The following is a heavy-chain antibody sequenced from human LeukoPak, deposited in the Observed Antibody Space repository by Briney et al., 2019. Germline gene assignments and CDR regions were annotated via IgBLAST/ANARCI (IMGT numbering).Heavy chain of an antibody. D-gene: IGHD6-13*01. J-gene: IGHJ4*02. V-gene: IGHV3-48*04. CDR3: AKPYSSSWYGAYYFDY. CDR2: ISSSGSTI. CDR1: GFTFSSYS. Sequence: GGSLRLSCAASGFTFSSYSMNWVRQAPGKGLEWVSYISSSGSTIYYADSVKGRFTISRDNAKNSLYLQMNSLRAEDTAVYYCAKPYSSSWYGAYYFDYWGQGTLVTVSS.